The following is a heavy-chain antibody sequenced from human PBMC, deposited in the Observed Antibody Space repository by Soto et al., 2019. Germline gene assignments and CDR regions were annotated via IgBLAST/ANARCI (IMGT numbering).Heavy chain of an antibody. Sequence: QVQLVQSGAEVKKPGASVKVSCKAAGYTFTSYDINWVRRATGQGLEWMGWMNANSGNTGYAQKCQGRVTKTRDTSISAAYMEMSTLRTEATAVYYWARCPRTWGFDYWGQGTLVTVSS. V-gene: IGHV1-8*01. D-gene: IGHD7-27*01. CDR1: GYTFTSYD. J-gene: IGHJ4*02. CDR2: MNANSGNT. CDR3: ARCPRTWGFDY.